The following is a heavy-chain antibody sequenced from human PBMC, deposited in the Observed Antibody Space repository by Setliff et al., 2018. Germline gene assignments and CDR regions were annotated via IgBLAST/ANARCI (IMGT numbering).Heavy chain of an antibody. D-gene: IGHD6-13*01. Sequence: GASVKVSCKASGYTFTSYGISWVRQAPGQGLEWMGWISAYNGNTNYAQKLQGRVTMTTDTSTSTAYMVLRSLRSDDTAVYYCARAPAYSSTPGSYAFDIWGQGTMVTVSS. CDR2: ISAYNGNT. CDR3: ARAPAYSSTPGSYAFDI. V-gene: IGHV1-18*01. J-gene: IGHJ3*02. CDR1: GYTFTSYG.